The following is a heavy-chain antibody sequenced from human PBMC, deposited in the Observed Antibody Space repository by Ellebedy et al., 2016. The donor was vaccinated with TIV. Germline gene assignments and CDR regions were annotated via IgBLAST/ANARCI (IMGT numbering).Heavy chain of an antibody. Sequence: GGSLRLSCAASGFTFSSYAMSWVRQAPGKGLEWVSAIRASGVNTDDADSVKGRFTISRDNSKNTLYLEMNSLKVEDTAVYYCAKDQVTFFGVLFHYWGQGTLVTVSS. V-gene: IGHV3-23*01. CDR2: IRASGVNT. J-gene: IGHJ4*02. D-gene: IGHD3-3*01. CDR3: AKDQVTFFGVLFHY. CDR1: GFTFSSYA.